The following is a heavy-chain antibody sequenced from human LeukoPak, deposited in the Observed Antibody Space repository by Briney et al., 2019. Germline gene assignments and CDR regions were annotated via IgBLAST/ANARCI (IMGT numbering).Heavy chain of an antibody. J-gene: IGHJ4*02. D-gene: IGHD2-15*01. CDR2: IKQDGSEK. CDR3: AREVGSGGSLGFDY. Sequence: PGGSLRLSCAASGFTFRSYWMSWVRQAPGKGLEWVANIKQDGSEKYYVDSVKGRFTISRDNAKNSLYLQMNSLRAEDTAVYYCAREVGSGGSLGFDYWGQGTLVTVSS. V-gene: IGHV3-7*01. CDR1: GFTFRSYW.